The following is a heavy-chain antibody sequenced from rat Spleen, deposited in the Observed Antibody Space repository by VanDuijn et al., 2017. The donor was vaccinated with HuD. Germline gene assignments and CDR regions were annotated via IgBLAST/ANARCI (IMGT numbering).Heavy chain of an antibody. CDR1: GFTFSDYY. J-gene: IGHJ4*01. CDR2: ISYDGGST. D-gene: IGHD1-12*01. Sequence: EVQLVESGGGLVQPGRSLKLSCAASGFTFSDYYMAWVRQAPTKGLEWVASISYDGGSTYYRDSVKGRFTISRDNAKSSLYLQMDSLRSEDTATYYCTTSSYYYDGMDAWGQGASVTVSS. CDR3: TTSSYYYDGMDA. V-gene: IGHV5-20*01.